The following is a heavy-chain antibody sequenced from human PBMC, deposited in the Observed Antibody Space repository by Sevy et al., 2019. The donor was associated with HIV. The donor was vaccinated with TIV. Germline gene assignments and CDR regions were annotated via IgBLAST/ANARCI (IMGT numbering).Heavy chain of an antibody. CDR1: RFTFVTYA. J-gene: IGHJ3*02. CDR2: ISGSGGGT. V-gene: IGHV3-23*01. Sequence: GGSLRLSCAASRFTFVTYAMNWVRQAPGKGLEWVSGISGSGGGTYYADSVKGRFTISRDNSKNTLYLQMNSLRAEDTAVYYCAKDVYDSSGYYPMGAFDIWGQGTMVTVS. CDR3: AKDVYDSSGYYPMGAFDI. D-gene: IGHD3-22*01.